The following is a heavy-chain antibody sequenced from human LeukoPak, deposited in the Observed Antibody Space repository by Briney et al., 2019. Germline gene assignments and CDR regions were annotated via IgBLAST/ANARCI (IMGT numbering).Heavy chain of an antibody. CDR2: IKQDGSEK. V-gene: IGHV3-7*01. D-gene: IGHD3-10*01. CDR3: AKCLQWFGELSCYYMDV. Sequence: GGSLRLSCAASGFTFSSYWMSWVRQTPGKGLEWVANIKQDGSEKYYVDSVKGRFTISRDNAKNSLYLQMNSLRAEDTAVYYCAKCLQWFGELSCYYMDVWGKGTTVTISS. J-gene: IGHJ6*03. CDR1: GFTFSSYW.